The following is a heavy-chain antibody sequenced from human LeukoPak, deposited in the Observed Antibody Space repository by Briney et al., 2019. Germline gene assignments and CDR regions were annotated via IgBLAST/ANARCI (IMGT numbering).Heavy chain of an antibody. D-gene: IGHD6-13*01. J-gene: IGHJ4*02. Sequence: PSETLSLTRTVSGGSISSYYWSWIRQPPGKGLEWIGYIYYSGSTNYNPSLKSRVTISVDTSKNQFSQKLSSVTAADTAVYYCASYSSSWYEGRYFDYWGQGTLVTVSS. V-gene: IGHV4-59*01. CDR2: IYYSGST. CDR1: GGSISSYY. CDR3: ASYSSSWYEGRYFDY.